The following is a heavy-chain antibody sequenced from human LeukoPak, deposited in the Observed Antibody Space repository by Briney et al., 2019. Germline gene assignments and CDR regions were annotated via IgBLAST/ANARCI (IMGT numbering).Heavy chain of an antibody. V-gene: IGHV1-69*05. J-gene: IGHJ4*02. Sequence: GASVKVSCKASGYTFTGYYMHWVRQAPGQGLEWMGGIIPIFGTANYAQKFQGRVTITTDESTSTAYMELSSLRSEDTAVYYCARGSSSWYRLGYYFDYWGQGTLVTVSS. D-gene: IGHD6-13*01. CDR3: ARGSSSWYRLGYYFDY. CDR1: GYTFTGYY. CDR2: IIPIFGTA.